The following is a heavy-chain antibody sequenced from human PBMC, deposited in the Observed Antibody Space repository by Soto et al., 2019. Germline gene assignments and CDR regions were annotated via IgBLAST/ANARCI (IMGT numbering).Heavy chain of an antibody. CDR1: GFTFSSYS. V-gene: IGHV3-21*01. D-gene: IGHD4-17*01. J-gene: IGHJ4*02. CDR3: ARDPDHYGDYGSY. Sequence: GGSLRLSCAASGFTFSSYSMNWIRQAPGKGLEWVSSISSSSSYIYYADSVKGRFTISRDNAKNSLYLQMNSLRAEDTAVYYCARDPDHYGDYGSYWGQGTLVTVSS. CDR2: ISSSSSYI.